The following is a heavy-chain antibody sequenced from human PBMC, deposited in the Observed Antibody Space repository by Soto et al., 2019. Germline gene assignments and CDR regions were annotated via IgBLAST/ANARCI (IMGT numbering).Heavy chain of an antibody. Sequence: SETLSLTCTVSGGSISSSSYYWVWIRQPPGKGLEWIGSIYYSGTTYYNPSLKSRVTISVDTSKNQFSLKLRSVTAADTAVYYCARQSPDYLGSVGWFDPWGQGTLVTVSS. CDR3: ARQSPDYLGSVGWFDP. V-gene: IGHV4-39*01. J-gene: IGHJ5*02. CDR1: GGSISSSSYY. CDR2: IYYSGTT. D-gene: IGHD1-26*01.